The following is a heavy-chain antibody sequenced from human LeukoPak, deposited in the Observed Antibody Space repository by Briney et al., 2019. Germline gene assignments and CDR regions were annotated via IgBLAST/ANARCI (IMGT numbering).Heavy chain of an antibody. CDR1: GYSISSGYY. CDR2: IYYSGST. CDR3: AGTYYYDSSGYSDAFDI. D-gene: IGHD3-22*01. J-gene: IGHJ3*02. V-gene: IGHV4-38-2*02. Sequence: PSETLSLTCTVSGYSISSGYYWGWIRQPPGKGLEWIGSIYYSGSTYYNPSLKSRVTISVDTSKNQFSLKLSSVTAADTAVYYCAGTYYYDSSGYSDAFDIWGQGTMVTVSS.